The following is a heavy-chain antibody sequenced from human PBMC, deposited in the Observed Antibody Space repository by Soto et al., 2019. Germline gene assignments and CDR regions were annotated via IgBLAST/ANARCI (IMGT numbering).Heavy chain of an antibody. CDR2: INHSGST. Sequence: SETLSLTCAVYGGSFSGYYWSWIRQPPGKGLEWIGEINHSGSTNYNPSLKSRVTISVDTSKNQFSLKLSSVTAADTAVYYCARAPYYDFWSGYYNWLDPWGQGTLVTVSS. CDR3: ARAPYYDFWSGYYNWLDP. V-gene: IGHV4-34*01. J-gene: IGHJ5*02. CDR1: GGSFSGYY. D-gene: IGHD3-3*01.